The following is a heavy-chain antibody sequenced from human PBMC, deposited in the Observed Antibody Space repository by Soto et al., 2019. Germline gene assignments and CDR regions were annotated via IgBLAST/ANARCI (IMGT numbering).Heavy chain of an antibody. CDR2: ITSSSSTL. CDR1: GFTFSSYS. Sequence: PGGSLRLSCAASGFTFSSYSMSWVRQAPGKGLEWVSYITSSSSTLYYADSVEGRFTISRDNAKNSLYLQMNSLRDEDTAVYYCARVSYHDSSDIFDPWGQGSLVTVSS. J-gene: IGHJ5*02. CDR3: ARVSYHDSSDIFDP. D-gene: IGHD3-22*01. V-gene: IGHV3-48*02.